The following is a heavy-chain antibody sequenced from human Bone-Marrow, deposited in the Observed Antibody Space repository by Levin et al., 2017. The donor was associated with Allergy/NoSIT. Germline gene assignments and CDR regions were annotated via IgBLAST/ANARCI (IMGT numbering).Heavy chain of an antibody. J-gene: IGHJ4*02. CDR3: ARSFYDILTGYYFDY. V-gene: IGHV4-39*01. D-gene: IGHD3-9*01. CDR2: IHYSGST. Sequence: SQTLSLTCTVSGGSISSASYYWEWIRQSPEKGLEWIGSIHYSGSTDYNPSLKSRITIFADTSKKQFSLKLSSVTATDTAVYYCARSFYDILTGYYFDYWGQGILVTVSS. CDR1: GGSISSASYY.